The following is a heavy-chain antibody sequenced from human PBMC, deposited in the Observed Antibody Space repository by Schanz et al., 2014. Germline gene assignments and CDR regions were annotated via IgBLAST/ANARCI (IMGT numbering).Heavy chain of an antibody. J-gene: IGHJ4*02. CDR1: GFKFTDYA. CDR3: AKGKSEVRGIILDY. Sequence: ESGGGLAQPGGSLRLSCAASGFKFTDYAMTWVRQAPGKGLEWVATISGSSENTYYADSVKGRVTISRDNSRNTLFLQMRNLRADDTALYYCAKGKSEVRGIILDYWGQGTMVVDSS. D-gene: IGHD3-10*01. CDR2: ISGSSENT. V-gene: IGHV3-23*01.